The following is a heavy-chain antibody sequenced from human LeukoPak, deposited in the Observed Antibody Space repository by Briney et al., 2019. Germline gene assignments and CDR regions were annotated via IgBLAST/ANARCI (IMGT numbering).Heavy chain of an antibody. V-gene: IGHV4-34*01. Sequence: PSETLSLTCAVSGGSFSGYDWTWIRQPPGKGLEWIGEINHGGDRNYNPSLQSRLTISVDTSKNQFFLRMSSATAADTAVYYCARSLQWLVEDRYYYYKDVWGEGTSVTVSS. CDR2: INHGGDR. CDR1: GGSFSGYD. J-gene: IGHJ6*03. CDR3: ARSLQWLVEDRYYYYKDV. D-gene: IGHD6-19*01.